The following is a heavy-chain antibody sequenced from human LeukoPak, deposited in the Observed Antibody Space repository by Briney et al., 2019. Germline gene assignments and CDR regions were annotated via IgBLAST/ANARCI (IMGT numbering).Heavy chain of an antibody. J-gene: IGHJ4*02. CDR2: INLDGSGR. V-gene: IGHV3-74*01. CDR1: GLTFNNYA. Sequence: GGSLRLSCAASGLTFNNYAMTWVRQAPGKGLVWVSHINLDGSGRSYADSVKGRFTISRDNAKNTLYLQMNSLRAEDTAVYYCARDSADSSGYYFDNWGQGTPVTVSS. D-gene: IGHD3-22*01. CDR3: ARDSADSSGYYFDN.